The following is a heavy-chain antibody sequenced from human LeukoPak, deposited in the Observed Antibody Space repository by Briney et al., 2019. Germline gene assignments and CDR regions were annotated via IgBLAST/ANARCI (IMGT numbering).Heavy chain of an antibody. CDR3: TTHYDVLTGYYRADWFDP. J-gene: IGHJ5*02. D-gene: IGHD3/OR15-3a*01. CDR2: VKSKVDGETT. CDR1: KFTFRDAW. Sequence: PGGSLRLSCVGSKFTFRDAWMSWVRQAPGKGLEGVGRVKSKVDGETTDYASSVKGRFTVSRDDSKNMVFLQMNSLQTEDTAVYFCTTHYDVLTGYYRADWFDPWGQGTLVTVSS. V-gene: IGHV3-15*01.